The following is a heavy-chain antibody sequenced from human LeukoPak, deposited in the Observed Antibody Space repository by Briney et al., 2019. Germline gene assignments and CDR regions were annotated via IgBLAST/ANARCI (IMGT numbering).Heavy chain of an antibody. D-gene: IGHD5-24*01. Sequence: SETLSLTCTVSGGSINSYYWSWIRQPPGKGLEWIGYIYYSGSTNYNPSLKSRVTISVDTSKNQFSLKMSCVTAADTAVYYCARARDGHINNWFDPWGQGTLVIVSS. CDR1: GGSINSYY. J-gene: IGHJ5*02. V-gene: IGHV4-59*01. CDR2: IYYSGST. CDR3: ARARDGHINNWFDP.